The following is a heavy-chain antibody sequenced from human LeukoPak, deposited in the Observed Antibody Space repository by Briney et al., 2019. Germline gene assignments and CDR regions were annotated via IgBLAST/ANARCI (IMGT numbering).Heavy chain of an antibody. CDR1: GFTFSSYS. V-gene: IGHV3-21*01. D-gene: IGHD3-3*01. J-gene: IGHJ4*02. CDR3: ARVNTVWSGYPFDY. CDR2: ISSSSSYI. Sequence: AGGSLRLSCAASGFTFSSYSMNWVRQAPGKGLEWVSSISSSSSYIYYADSVKGRFTISRDNAKNSLYLQMNSLRAEDTAVYYCARVNTVWSGYPFDYWGQGTLVTVSS.